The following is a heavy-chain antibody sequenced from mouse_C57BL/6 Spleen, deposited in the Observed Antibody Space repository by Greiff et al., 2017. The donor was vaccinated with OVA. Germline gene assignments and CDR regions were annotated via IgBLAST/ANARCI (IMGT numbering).Heavy chain of an antibody. J-gene: IGHJ2*01. CDR2: INPNNGGT. Sequence: EVQLQQSGPELVKPGASVKISCKASGYTFTDYYMNWVKQSHGKSLEWIGDINPNNGGTSYNQKFKGKATLTVDKSSSTAYMELRSLTSEDSAVYYCARNLYYGFDYWGQGTTLTVSS. CDR1: GYTFTDYY. D-gene: IGHD1-1*01. CDR3: ARNLYYGFDY. V-gene: IGHV1-26*01.